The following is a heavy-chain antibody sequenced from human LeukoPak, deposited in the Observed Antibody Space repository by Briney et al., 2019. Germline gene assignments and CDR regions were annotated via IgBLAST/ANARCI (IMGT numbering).Heavy chain of an antibody. CDR3: ARGPGYSYYYYMDV. V-gene: IGHV3-74*01. Sequence: LAGGSLRLSCAASGFTFSNYWMHWVRQAPGKGLVWGPRINSDGSSTNYADSVKGRFTISRDNAKNTLFLQMNSLRAEDTAVYYCARGPGYSYYYYMDVWGKGTTVTVSS. J-gene: IGHJ6*03. CDR2: INSDGSST. CDR1: GFTFSNYW.